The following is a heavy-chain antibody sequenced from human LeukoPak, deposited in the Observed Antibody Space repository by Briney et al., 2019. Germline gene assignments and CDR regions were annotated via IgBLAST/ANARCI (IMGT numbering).Heavy chain of an antibody. CDR1: GFTFSTYW. J-gene: IGHJ5*02. CDR2: ISGSGGST. D-gene: IGHD6-19*01. V-gene: IGHV3-23*01. CDR3: AKAVSLIAVAGTPGFDP. Sequence: PGGSLRLSSAGSGFTFSTYWMHWVRQAPGKGLEWVSAISGSGGSTYYADSVKGRFTISRDNSKNTLYLQMNSLRAEDTAVYYCAKAVSLIAVAGTPGFDPWGQGTLVTVSS.